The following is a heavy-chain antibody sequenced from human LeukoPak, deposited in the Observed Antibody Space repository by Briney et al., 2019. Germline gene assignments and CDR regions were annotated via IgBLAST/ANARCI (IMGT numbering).Heavy chain of an antibody. CDR3: ARVLTNYYYYYMDV. CDR1: GGSISSGSYY. J-gene: IGHJ6*03. CDR2: IYTSGST. V-gene: IGHV4-61*02. Sequence: SETLSLTCTVSGGSISSGSYYWSWIRQPAGKGLEWIGRIYTSGSTNYNPSLKSRVTISVGTSKNQFSLKLSSVTAADTAVYYCARVLTNYYYYYMDVWGKGTTVTVSS. D-gene: IGHD2-15*01.